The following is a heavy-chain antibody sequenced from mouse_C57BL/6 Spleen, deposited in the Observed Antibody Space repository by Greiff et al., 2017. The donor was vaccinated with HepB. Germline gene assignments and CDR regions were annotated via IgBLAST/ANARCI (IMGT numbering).Heavy chain of an antibody. CDR1: GFTFSSYT. J-gene: IGHJ2*01. Sequence: EVMLVESGGGLVKPGGSLKLSCAASGFTFSSYTMSWVRQTPEKRLEWVATISGGGGNTYYPDSVKGRFTISRDNAKNTLYLQMSSLRSEDTALYYCARLYYYGSSFYFDYWGQGTTLTVSS. CDR3: ARLYYYGSSFYFDY. V-gene: IGHV5-9*01. CDR2: ISGGGGNT. D-gene: IGHD1-1*01.